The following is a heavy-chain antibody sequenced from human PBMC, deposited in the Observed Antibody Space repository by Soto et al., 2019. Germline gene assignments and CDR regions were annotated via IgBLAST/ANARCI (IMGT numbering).Heavy chain of an antibody. D-gene: IGHD3-10*01. V-gene: IGHV1-69*08. J-gene: IGHJ4*02. CDR2: IIPFHGVT. Sequence: QVQLVQSGAEVKKPGSSVKVSCKASGGTFSPYTINWVRQAPGQGLEWMGRIIPFHGVTNYAQKLQARVTITADKSTSTAYMELSGLRFEDTAMYYCTRDSEITVSTWSFGGFWGRGTLVTVSS. CDR1: GGTFSPYT. CDR3: TRDSEITVSTWSFGGF.